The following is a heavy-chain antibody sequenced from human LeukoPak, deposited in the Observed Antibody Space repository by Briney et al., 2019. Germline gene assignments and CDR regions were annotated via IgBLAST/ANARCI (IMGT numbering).Heavy chain of an antibody. D-gene: IGHD3-22*01. Sequence: GRSLRLSCAASGFTFDDYAMHWVRQAPGKGLEWVSGISWNSGSIGYADSVKGRFTISRDNAKNSLYLQMNSLRAEDTALYYCAKDSGSSGLSYFDYWGQGSLVTVSS. J-gene: IGHJ4*02. V-gene: IGHV3-9*01. CDR3: AKDSGSSGLSYFDY. CDR2: ISWNSGSI. CDR1: GFTFDDYA.